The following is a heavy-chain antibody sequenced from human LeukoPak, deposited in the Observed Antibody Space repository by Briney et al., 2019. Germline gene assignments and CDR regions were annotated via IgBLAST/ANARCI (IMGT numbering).Heavy chain of an antibody. J-gene: IGHJ4*02. V-gene: IGHV3-23*01. D-gene: IGHD3-22*01. CDR3: AKKGYYDGSGYYMYYFDH. CDR2: ISGSGGTA. Sequence: GGSLRLSCAASGFTSSIYAMSWVRQAPGKGLEWVSAISGSGGTAYYADSVKGRFTMSRDNSKNTLYLQMNSLRAEDTAVYYCAKKGYYDGSGYYMYYFDHWGQGTLVTVSS. CDR1: GFTSSIYA.